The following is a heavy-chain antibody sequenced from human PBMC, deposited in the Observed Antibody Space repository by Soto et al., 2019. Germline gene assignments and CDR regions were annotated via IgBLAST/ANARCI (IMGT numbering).Heavy chain of an antibody. Sequence: QVQLVESGGGVVQPGRSLRLSCAASGFTFSSYGMHWVLQAPGKGLAWVAVIWYDVRNTYSADSVKGRFTISRDNSKNTLYLQMNMLSAEDTAVYYCARVDSGSYSVGFDPWGQGTLVTVSS. CDR1: GFTFSSYG. CDR2: IWYDVRNT. D-gene: IGHD1-26*01. J-gene: IGHJ5*02. V-gene: IGHV3-33*01. CDR3: ARVDSGSYSVGFDP.